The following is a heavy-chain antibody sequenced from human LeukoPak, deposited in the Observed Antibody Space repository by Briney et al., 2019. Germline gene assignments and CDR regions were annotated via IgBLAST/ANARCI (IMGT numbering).Heavy chain of an antibody. D-gene: IGHD6-13*01. CDR1: GFTFSSYS. CDR2: ISSSGSYI. CDR3: ASDLGYSSSWSSAFDI. Sequence: PGGSLRLSCAASGFTFSSYSMNWVRQAPGKGLEWVSSISSSGSYIYYADSVKGRFTISRDNAKNSLYLQMNSLRAEDTAVYYCASDLGYSSSWSSAFDIWGQGTMVTVSS. J-gene: IGHJ3*02. V-gene: IGHV3-21*01.